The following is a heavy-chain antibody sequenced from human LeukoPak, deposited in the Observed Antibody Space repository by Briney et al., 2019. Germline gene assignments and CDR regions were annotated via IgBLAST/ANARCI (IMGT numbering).Heavy chain of an antibody. Sequence: SETLSLTCTVSGASISNSFYYWGWIRQPPGTGLEWIGHIRYSGSTYHNPSLKSRVTISVDTSKNQFSLKLSSVTAADTAVYYCARVRRYYDSSGYYDFQYDYWGQGTLVTVSS. J-gene: IGHJ4*02. D-gene: IGHD3-22*01. CDR1: GASISNSFYY. V-gene: IGHV4-39*07. CDR2: IRYSGST. CDR3: ARVRRYYDSSGYYDFQYDY.